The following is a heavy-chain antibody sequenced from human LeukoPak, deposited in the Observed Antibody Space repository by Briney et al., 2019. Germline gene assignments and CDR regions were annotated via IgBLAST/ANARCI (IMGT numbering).Heavy chain of an antibody. CDR2: IYVTGT. Sequence: PSETLSLTCTVSGGSIGTYYWSWIRQSPGKGLEWIGYIYVTGTRYNPYLQRRVTISVDRSRNQFFLKMSSVTAADTAVYYCARNIGGGIEDMDVWGKGTKVIVSS. CDR3: ARNIGGGIEDMDV. CDR1: GGSIGTYY. V-gene: IGHV4-4*09. D-gene: IGHD3-16*02. J-gene: IGHJ6*03.